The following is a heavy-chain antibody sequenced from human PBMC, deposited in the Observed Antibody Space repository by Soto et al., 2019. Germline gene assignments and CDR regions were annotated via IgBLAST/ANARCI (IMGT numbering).Heavy chain of an antibody. CDR1: GFAFISYA. V-gene: IGHV3-23*01. Sequence: EVQLLESGGGLVQPGGSLRLSCAASGFAFISYAMSWVRQAPGKGLEWVSTVTASGGSTYYADSVKGRFTISRDNSKNTLVLEANSLTREDTAVYYCGREVKTTFGPETSSGHFDSWGQGTLLTVSS. D-gene: IGHD3-3*01. J-gene: IGHJ4*02. CDR3: GREVKTTFGPETSSGHFDS. CDR2: VTASGGST.